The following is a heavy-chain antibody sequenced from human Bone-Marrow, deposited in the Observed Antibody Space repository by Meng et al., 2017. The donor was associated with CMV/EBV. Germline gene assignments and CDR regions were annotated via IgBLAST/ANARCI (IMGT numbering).Heavy chain of an antibody. V-gene: IGHV1-2*02. CDR2: INTDNGVT. Sequence: ASVKVSCKASRYTFTAHYIHWVRQAPGQGLEWMGWINTDNGVTDYAQRFQGRVTMTKDTSITTAYMELSSLRSDDTAVYYCATDQSRVRYSSSTYYYYGMDVWGQGTTVTVSS. D-gene: IGHD6-6*01. J-gene: IGHJ6*02. CDR3: ATDQSRVRYSSSTYYYYGMDV. CDR1: RYTFTAHY.